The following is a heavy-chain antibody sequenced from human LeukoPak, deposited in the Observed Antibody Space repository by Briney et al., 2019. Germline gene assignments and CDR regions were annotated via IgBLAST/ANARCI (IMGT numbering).Heavy chain of an antibody. J-gene: IGHJ5*02. CDR1: GGTFSGYD. CDR2: IYHSGST. D-gene: IGHD5-18*01. CDR3: ASRSGGGYSYGSNWFDP. Sequence: SETLSLTCAVYGGTFSGYDWRWIRQPPGKGLEWIGEIYHSGSTNYNPSLKSRVTISVDTSKNQFSLKLSSVTAADTAVYYCASRSGGGYSYGSNWFDPWGQGTLVTVSS. V-gene: IGHV4-34*01.